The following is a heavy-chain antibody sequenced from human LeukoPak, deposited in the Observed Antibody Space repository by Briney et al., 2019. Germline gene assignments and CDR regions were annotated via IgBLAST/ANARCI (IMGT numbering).Heavy chain of an antibody. J-gene: IGHJ3*02. CDR3: ASACSSTSCYQPAVYDAFDI. CDR1: GGSISSSSYY. Sequence: KPSETLSLTCTVSGGSISSSSYYWGWIRRPPGKGLEWIGSIYYSGSTYYNPSLKSRVTISVDTSKNQFSLKLSSVTAADTAVYYCASACSSTSCYQPAVYDAFDIWGQGTMVTVSS. CDR2: IYYSGST. V-gene: IGHV4-39*01. D-gene: IGHD2-2*01.